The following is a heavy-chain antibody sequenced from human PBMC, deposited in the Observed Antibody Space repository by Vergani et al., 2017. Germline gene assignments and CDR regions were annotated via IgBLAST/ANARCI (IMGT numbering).Heavy chain of an antibody. V-gene: IGHV4-34*01. J-gene: IGHJ5*02. D-gene: IGHD5-18*01. CDR1: GGSFSGYY. CDR2: INHSGST. Sequence: QVQLQQWGAGLLKPSETLSLTCAVYGGSFSGYYWSWIRQPPGKGLEWIGEINHSGSTNYNPSLKSRVTISVDTSKNQFSLKLSSVTAADTAVYYCARGIKLWHPNWFDPWGQGTLVTVSS. CDR3: ARGIKLWHPNWFDP.